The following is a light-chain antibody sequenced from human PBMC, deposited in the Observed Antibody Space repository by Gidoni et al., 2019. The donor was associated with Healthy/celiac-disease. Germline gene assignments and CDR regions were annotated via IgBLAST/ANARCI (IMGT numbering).Light chain of an antibody. V-gene: IGLV2-14*03. Sequence: QSALTQPASVSGSPVQSITISCTGTSSDVGGYNYVYWYQQHPGKAPKLMIYDVSNRPSGVSNRFSGSKSGNTASLTISGRQAEDEADYYCSSYTSSSLYVFGTGTKV. J-gene: IGLJ1*01. CDR3: SSYTSSSLYV. CDR1: SSDVGGYNY. CDR2: DVS.